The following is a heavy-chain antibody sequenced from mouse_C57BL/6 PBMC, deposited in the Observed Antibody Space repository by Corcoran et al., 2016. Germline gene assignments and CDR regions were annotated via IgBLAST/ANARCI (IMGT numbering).Heavy chain of an antibody. Sequence: EVQLQQSGPELVKPGASVKISCKASGYTFTDYYMNWVKQSHGKSLEWIGDINPNNGGTSYNQKFKGKATLTVDTSSSTAYMELRSLTSEDSAVYDCARRGIYYDPLYALDYWGQGTSVTVSS. D-gene: IGHD2-4*01. CDR1: GYTFTDYY. CDR3: ARRGIYYDPLYALDY. J-gene: IGHJ4*01. V-gene: IGHV1-26*01. CDR2: INPNNGGT.